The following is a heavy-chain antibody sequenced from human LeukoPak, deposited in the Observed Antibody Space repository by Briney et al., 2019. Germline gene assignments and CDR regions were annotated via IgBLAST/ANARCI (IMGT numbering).Heavy chain of an antibody. CDR1: GFPFSASW. D-gene: IGHD3-3*01. CDR2: IKRKSDGGTT. J-gene: IGHJ6*04. Sequence: GGSLRLSCAAPGFPFSASWMSWVRRAPGKGLEWVGRIKRKSDGGTTDYAVPVKGRFTISRDDSKNMLFLQMNSLKTEDTAVYYCTAERFFALDVWGKGTTVTVSS. CDR3: TAERFFALDV. V-gene: IGHV3-15*01.